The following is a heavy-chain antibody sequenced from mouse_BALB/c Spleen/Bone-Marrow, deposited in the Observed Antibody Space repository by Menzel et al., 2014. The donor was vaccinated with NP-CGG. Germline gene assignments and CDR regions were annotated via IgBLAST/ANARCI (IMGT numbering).Heavy chain of an antibody. CDR3: AREGNYVFAN. CDR2: ISYSGRT. CDR1: GYSITSDYA. Sequence: EVNLVESGPGLVKPSQSLSLTCTVTGYSITSDYAWNWIRQFPENKLEWMGYISYSGRTSYNPSLKSRISITRDTSKNQFFLQLNSVTTEDTATYYCAREGNYVFANWGQGTLVTVSA. J-gene: IGHJ3*01. V-gene: IGHV3-2*02. D-gene: IGHD1-1*01.